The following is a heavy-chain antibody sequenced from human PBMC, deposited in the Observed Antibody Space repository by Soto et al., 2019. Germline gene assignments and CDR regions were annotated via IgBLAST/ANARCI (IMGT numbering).Heavy chain of an antibody. CDR1: GFTFTSYN. Sequence: APVQVSSKASGFTFTSYNINWLRQARIQGNERKGWMNPNSGNTGYAQKFQGRVTMTRNTSISTAYMELSSLRSEDTAVYYCARGGAYCGGDCYSNYYYGMDVWGQGTTVTVSS. J-gene: IGHJ6*02. V-gene: IGHV1-8*01. CDR2: MNPNSGNT. D-gene: IGHD2-21*02. CDR3: ARGGAYCGGDCYSNYYYGMDV.